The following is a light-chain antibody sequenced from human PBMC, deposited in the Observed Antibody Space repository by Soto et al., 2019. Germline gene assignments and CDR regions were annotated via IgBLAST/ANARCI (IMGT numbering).Light chain of an antibody. CDR1: QNINTW. CDR3: QQYNNYFWA. Sequence: DIQMTQSPSTVSASVGDRVTITCRASQNINTWLAWYQQKPGEAPKLLILKASSLESGVPSRFSGSGSGTEFTLTISSLQPDDLATYYCQQYNNYFWAFGQGTRVEIK. V-gene: IGKV1-5*03. J-gene: IGKJ1*01. CDR2: KAS.